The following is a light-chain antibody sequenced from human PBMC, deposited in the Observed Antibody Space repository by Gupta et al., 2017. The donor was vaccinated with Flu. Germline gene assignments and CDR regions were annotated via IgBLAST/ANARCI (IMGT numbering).Light chain of an antibody. CDR1: ALPKKY. J-gene: IGLJ3*02. CDR2: EDN. CDR3: SSTDSSVNHRRV. V-gene: IGLV3-10*01. Sequence: QTARITCSGDALPKKYAYWYQHKSGQAPVLVIYEDNKRPSGIPERFSGSSSGTMATLTISGAQLEDEADYYCSSTDSSVNHRRVFGGGTKLTVL.